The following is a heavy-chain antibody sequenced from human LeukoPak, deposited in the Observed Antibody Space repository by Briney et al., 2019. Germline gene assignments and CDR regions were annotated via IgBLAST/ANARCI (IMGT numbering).Heavy chain of an antibody. CDR1: GLPFNRFW. Sequence: HPGGPLTLFCGPSGLPFNRFWVLWVPEAPGRGLEGVANIKQEGREKYYVDSEKRRFTISRDNVKSSLYLQMNSLRAEDTAVDYCARGRYGSGRYYYMDVWGKGTTVTVSS. D-gene: IGHD3-10*01. V-gene: IGHV3-7*01. J-gene: IGHJ6*03. CDR2: IKQEGREK. CDR3: ARGRYGSGRYYYMDV.